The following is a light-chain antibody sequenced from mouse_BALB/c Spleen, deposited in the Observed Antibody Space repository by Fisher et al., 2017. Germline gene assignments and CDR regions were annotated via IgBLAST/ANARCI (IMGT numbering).Light chain of an antibody. Sequence: IVITQSPAIMAASLGQKVTMTCSASSSVSSSYLHWYQQKSGTSPKRWIYDTSKLASGVPARFSGSGSGTSYSLTISSMEAEDAATYYCQQWSSNPLTFGSGTKLEIE. CDR2: DTS. CDR3: QQWSSNPLT. CDR1: SSVSS. V-gene: IGKV4-59*01. J-gene: IGKJ4*01.